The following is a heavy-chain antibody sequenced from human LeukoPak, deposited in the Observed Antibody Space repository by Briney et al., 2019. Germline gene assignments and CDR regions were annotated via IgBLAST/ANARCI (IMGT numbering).Heavy chain of an antibody. CDR3: ARDVKDYGDNTVLGPWPESWFDP. D-gene: IGHD4-17*01. Sequence: VASVKVSCKASGYTFTSYGISWVRQAPGQGLEWMGWISAYNGNTNYAQKLQGRVTMTTDTSTSTAYMELRSLRSDDTAVYYCARDVKDYGDNTVLGPWPESWFDPWGQGTLVTVSS. J-gene: IGHJ5*02. CDR2: ISAYNGNT. V-gene: IGHV1-18*01. CDR1: GYTFTSYG.